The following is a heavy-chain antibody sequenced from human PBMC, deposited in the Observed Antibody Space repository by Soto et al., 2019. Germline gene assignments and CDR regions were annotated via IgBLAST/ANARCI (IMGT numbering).Heavy chain of an antibody. V-gene: IGHV4-30-4*08. CDR3: ARMDLVGDHAAFDI. Sequence: PSETLSLTWTVSGGSISSSGYYWIWIRQPPGKGLEWIGYIYYSGSTYYNPSLKSRVTISVDTSKNQFSLKLSSVTAADTAVYYCARMDLVGDHAAFDIWGQGTMVTVSS. J-gene: IGHJ3*02. D-gene: IGHD5-12*01. CDR1: GGSISSSGYY. CDR2: IYYSGST.